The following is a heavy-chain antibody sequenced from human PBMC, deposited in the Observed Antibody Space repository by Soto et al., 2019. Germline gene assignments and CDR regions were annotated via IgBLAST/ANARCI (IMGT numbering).Heavy chain of an antibody. CDR1: GFTFRSYG. J-gene: IGHJ6*02. CDR2: IWYDGSYK. V-gene: IGHV3-33*01. D-gene: IGHD3-22*01. Sequence: GGSLRLSCAASGFTFRSYGMHWVRQAPGKGLEWVAVIWYDGSYKYYADSVKGRFTISRDNSKNTLYLQMNSLRVEDTAVYYCARDRSYDSSGYYASYYGMDVWGQGTTVTVSS. CDR3: ARDRSYDSSGYYASYYGMDV.